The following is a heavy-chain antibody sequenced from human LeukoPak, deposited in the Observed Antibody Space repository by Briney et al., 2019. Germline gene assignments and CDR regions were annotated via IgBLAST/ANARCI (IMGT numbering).Heavy chain of an antibody. CDR1: GYSISSGYY. V-gene: IGHV4-38-2*02. J-gene: IGHJ4*02. CDR3: ARTTRVGYNLEY. D-gene: IGHD5-24*01. CDR2: IYHSGST. Sequence: SETLSLTCTVSGYSISSGYYWGWIRQPPGKGLEWIGSIYHSGSTYYNPSLKSRVTISVDTSKNQFSLKLSSVTAADTAVYYCARTTRVGYNLEYWGQGTLVTVSS.